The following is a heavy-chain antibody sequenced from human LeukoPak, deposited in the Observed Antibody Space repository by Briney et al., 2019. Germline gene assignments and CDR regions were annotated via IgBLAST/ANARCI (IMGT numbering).Heavy chain of an antibody. V-gene: IGHV1-18*01. CDR3: ATLRGQQWLVPLFDY. CDR2: ISAYNGNT. CDR1: GYTFTSYG. J-gene: IGHJ4*02. D-gene: IGHD6-19*01. Sequence: GASVKVSCKASGYTFTSYGIGWVRQAPGQGLEWMGWISAYNGNTNYAQKLQGRVTMTTDTSTSTAYMELRSLRSDDTAVYYCATLRGQQWLVPLFDYWGQGTLVTVSS.